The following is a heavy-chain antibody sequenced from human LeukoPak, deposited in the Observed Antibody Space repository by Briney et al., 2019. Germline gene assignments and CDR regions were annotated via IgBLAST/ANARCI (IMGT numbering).Heavy chain of an antibody. CDR2: ISYDGSNK. Sequence: PGGSLRLSCAASGFTFSSYAMHWVRQAPGKGLEWVAVISYDGSNKYYADSVKGRFTISRDNSKNTLYLQMNSLRAEDTAVYYCARAELDIVVVPAAIWFVHWGQGTLVTVSS. V-gene: IGHV3-30*04. J-gene: IGHJ5*02. CDR1: GFTFSSYA. D-gene: IGHD2-2*02. CDR3: ARAELDIVVVPAAIWFVH.